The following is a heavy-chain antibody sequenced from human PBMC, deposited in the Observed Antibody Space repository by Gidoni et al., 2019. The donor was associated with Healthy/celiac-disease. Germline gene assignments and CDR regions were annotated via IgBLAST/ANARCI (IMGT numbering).Heavy chain of an antibody. Sequence: QVQLQQWGAGLLKPSETLSLTCAVYGGSFSGYYWSWIRQPPGKGLEWIGEINHSGSTNYNPSLKSRVTISVDTSKNQFSLKLSSVTAADTAVYYCARGQGKRGYSSSRGYSYWGQGTLVTVSS. CDR1: GGSFSGYY. D-gene: IGHD6-13*01. CDR3: ARGQGKRGYSSSRGYSY. V-gene: IGHV4-34*01. J-gene: IGHJ4*02. CDR2: INHSGST.